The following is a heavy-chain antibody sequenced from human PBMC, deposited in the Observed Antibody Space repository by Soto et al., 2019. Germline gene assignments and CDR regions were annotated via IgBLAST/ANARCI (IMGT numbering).Heavy chain of an antibody. V-gene: IGHV4-30-2*01. CDR3: ASLGLGGDYYYYGMDV. CDR2: IYHSGST. Sequence: SETLSLTCAVSGGSISSGGYSWSWIRQPPGKGLEWIGYIYHSGSTYYNPSLKSRVTISVDRSKNQFSLKLSSVTAADTAVYYCASLGLGGDYYYYGMDVWGQGTMVTVSS. J-gene: IGHJ6*02. CDR1: GGSISSGGYS. D-gene: IGHD3-16*01.